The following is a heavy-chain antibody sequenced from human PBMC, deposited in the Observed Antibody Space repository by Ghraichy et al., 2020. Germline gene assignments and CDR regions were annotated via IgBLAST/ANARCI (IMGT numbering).Heavy chain of an antibody. J-gene: IGHJ4*02. Sequence: GESLNISCAASGFSFSTYSMNWVRQVPGKGLEWLSYISGSSGSIYYADSVRGRFTVSGDNAKNSLFLQMNSLRDEDTAVYYCARDRDDIWGNYRYSFNCWGQGTLVTVSS. CDR3: ARDRDDIWGNYRYSFNC. D-gene: IGHD3-16*02. CDR2: ISGSSGSI. V-gene: IGHV3-48*02. CDR1: GFSFSTYS.